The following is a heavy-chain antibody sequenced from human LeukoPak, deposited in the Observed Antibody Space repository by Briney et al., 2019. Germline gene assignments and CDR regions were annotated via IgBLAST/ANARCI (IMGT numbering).Heavy chain of an antibody. V-gene: IGHV1-2*02. CDR1: GYSFTDYY. CDR2: INPDSGGP. D-gene: IGHD5-12*01. J-gene: IGHJ5*02. Sequence: ASVKVSCKASGYSFTDYYIHWMRQAPGQGLEWMGWINPDSGGPNYVQKFQGRVTMTRDTSIRTVYMELSRLTFDDAAVYYCAREARAGNWFDPWGQGTLVTVSS. CDR3: AREARAGNWFDP.